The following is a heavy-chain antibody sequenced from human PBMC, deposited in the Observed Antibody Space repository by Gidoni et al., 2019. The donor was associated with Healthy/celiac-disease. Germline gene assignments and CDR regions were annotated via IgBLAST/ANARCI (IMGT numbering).Heavy chain of an antibody. J-gene: IGHJ6*02. V-gene: IGHV1-46*03. CDR2: INPSGGSK. Sequence: QMQLVQSGAEVKKPGASVKVSCKSSGDTFTSYYLHWVRQTPGQGLEWMGIINPSGGSKSYAQKCQGRVTMTRDTSTSTVYMELSSLRSEDTAVYYCARGGTYGSGSSPDVWGQGTTVTVSS. CDR3: ARGGTYGSGSSPDV. CDR1: GDTFTSYY. D-gene: IGHD3-10*01.